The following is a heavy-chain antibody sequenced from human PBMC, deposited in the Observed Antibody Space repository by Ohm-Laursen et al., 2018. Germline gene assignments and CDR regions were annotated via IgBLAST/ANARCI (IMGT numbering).Heavy chain of an antibody. D-gene: IGHD6-19*01. CDR3: ARSVAGGLYYHGMDV. Sequence: SSVKVSCKASGYIFIGYYIHWVRQAPGQGLEWMGWIHPNSGGTNYEQKFQGRVTVTRDTSISTAYMELSSLRYDDTAVYYCARSVAGGLYYHGMDVWGQGTTVTVS. V-gene: IGHV1-2*02. CDR2: IHPNSGGT. CDR1: GYIFIGYY. J-gene: IGHJ6*02.